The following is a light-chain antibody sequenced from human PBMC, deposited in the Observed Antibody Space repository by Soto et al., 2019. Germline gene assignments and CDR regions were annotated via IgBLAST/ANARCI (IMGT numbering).Light chain of an antibody. J-gene: IGLJ1*01. CDR3: CSSGGSPTYV. CDR2: EVN. Sequence: QSALTQPASVSGSHGRSITISCTGTSSNVGSYKLVSWYQQHPGKAPKLMIFEVNKRPSGVSNRFSGSKSGNTASLTISGLKVEDEADYYCCSSGGSPTYVFGTGTNLTVL. CDR1: SSNVGSYKL. V-gene: IGLV2-23*02.